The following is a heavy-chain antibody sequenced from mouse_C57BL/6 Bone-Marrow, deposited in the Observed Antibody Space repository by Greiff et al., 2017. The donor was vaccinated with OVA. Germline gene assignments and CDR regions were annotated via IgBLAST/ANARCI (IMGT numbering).Heavy chain of an antibody. V-gene: IGHV1-74*01. CDR1: GYTFTSYW. CDR2: LHPSDSDT. CDR3: AILYGSSYRFAY. Sequence: VQLQQPGAELVKPGASVKVSCKASGYTFTSYWMHWVKQRPGQGLEWIGRLHPSDSDTNYNQKFKGKATLTVDKSSSTAYMQLSSLTSEDSAVYYCAILYGSSYRFAYWGQGTLVTVSA. J-gene: IGHJ3*01. D-gene: IGHD1-1*01.